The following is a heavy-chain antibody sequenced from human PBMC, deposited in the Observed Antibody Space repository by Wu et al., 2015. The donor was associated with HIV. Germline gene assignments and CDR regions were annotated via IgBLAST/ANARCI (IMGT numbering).Heavy chain of an antibody. CDR1: GGTFSSYA. D-gene: IGHD3-9*01. Sequence: QVQLVQSGAEVKKPGSSVKVSCKASGGTFSSYAISWVRQAPGQGLERMGRIIPIFGTANYAQKFQGRVTITADESTSTAYMELSSLRSEDTAVYYCARADYDILTGYPYYYYGMDVWGQGPRVTVSS. V-gene: IGHV1-69*13. J-gene: IGHJ6*02. CDR3: ARADYDILTGYPYYYYGMDV. CDR2: IIPIFGTA.